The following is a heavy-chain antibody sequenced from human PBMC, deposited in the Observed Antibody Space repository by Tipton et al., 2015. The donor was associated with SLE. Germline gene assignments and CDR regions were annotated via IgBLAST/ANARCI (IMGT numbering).Heavy chain of an antibody. Sequence: TLSLTCTVSGYSISSGYYLAWIRQSPGKGLEWIGNVYHPGNTYYNPSLKSRVSISQDMSKNQFSLKLNSVTAADTAVYYCGSRVHYAGGAHWGQGTLVTFSS. CDR1: GYSISSGYY. CDR3: GSRVHYAGGAH. V-gene: IGHV4-38-2*02. D-gene: IGHD4-23*01. J-gene: IGHJ1*01. CDR2: VYHPGNT.